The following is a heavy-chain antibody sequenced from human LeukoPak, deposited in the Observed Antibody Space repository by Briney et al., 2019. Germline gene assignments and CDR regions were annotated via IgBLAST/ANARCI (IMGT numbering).Heavy chain of an antibody. Sequence: GGSLRLSCAASGATFISYAMTWVRQAPGKGLEWVSYIGWTPTIIDYADSVKGRFTISRDNAKKSLYLQMNGLRVEDTAVYYCARDYRYAFDHWGQGVLVTVSS. CDR1: GATFISYA. D-gene: IGHD2-8*01. CDR2: IGWTPTII. V-gene: IGHV3-48*01. CDR3: ARDYRYAFDH. J-gene: IGHJ4*02.